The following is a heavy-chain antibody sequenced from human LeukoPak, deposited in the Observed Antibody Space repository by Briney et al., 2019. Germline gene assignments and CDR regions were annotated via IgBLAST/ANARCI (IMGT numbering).Heavy chain of an antibody. CDR3: ARTRGNSYGQRASFDY. CDR2: INHRGTT. Sequence: PSETLSLTCAVNRGSFSGYYWSWIRQPPGKGLEWIGEINHRGTTNSNPSLKGRVTVSLDTSQNQLSLKLSSVTAADTAVYFCARTRGNSYGQRASFDYWGQGTLVTVSS. J-gene: IGHJ4*02. V-gene: IGHV4-34*01. D-gene: IGHD5-12*01. CDR1: RGSFSGYY.